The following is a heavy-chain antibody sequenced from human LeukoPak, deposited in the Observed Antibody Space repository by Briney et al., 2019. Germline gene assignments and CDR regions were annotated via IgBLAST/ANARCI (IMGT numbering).Heavy chain of an antibody. CDR3: ARKYGYSSGWYPLGYYYMDV. D-gene: IGHD6-19*01. Sequence: PSETLSLTCAVYGGSFSGYYWSWIRQPPGKGLEWIGEINHSGSTNYNPSLKSRVTISVDTSKNQFSLKLSSVTAADTAVYYCARKYGYSSGWYPLGYYYMDVWGKGTTVTVSS. CDR1: GGSFSGYY. J-gene: IGHJ6*03. V-gene: IGHV4-34*01. CDR2: INHSGST.